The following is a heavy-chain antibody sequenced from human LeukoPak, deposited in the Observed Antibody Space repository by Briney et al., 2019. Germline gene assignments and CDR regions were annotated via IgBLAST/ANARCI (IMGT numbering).Heavy chain of an antibody. D-gene: IGHD3-10*01. J-gene: IGHJ6*02. CDR1: GGSISSGDYP. V-gene: IGHV4-61*08. CDR3: ERGPRWGYCGSGSYRSFYYYGMDV. CDR2: IYYSGST. Sequence: SETLSLTCAVSGGSISSGDYPWSWIRQPPGKGLEWIGYIYYSGSTNYNPSLKSRVTISVDTSKNQFSLKLSPVTAADTAVYYCERGPRWGYCGSGSYRSFYYYGMDVWGQGTTVTVSS.